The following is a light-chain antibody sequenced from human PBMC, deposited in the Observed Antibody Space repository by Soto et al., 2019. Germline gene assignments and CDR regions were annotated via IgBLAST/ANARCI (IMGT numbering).Light chain of an antibody. CDR1: QSVSSSY. V-gene: IGKV3-20*01. J-gene: IGKJ1*01. CDR3: QQYGSSVWT. CDR2: GAS. Sequence: EIVLTQSPDTLSLSPGERATLSCRASQSVSSSYLAWYQQKPGQAPRLLIYGASSRATGIPDRFSGSGSGTDFTLTISRLETEDFAVYYRQQYGSSVWTFGQGTKVEIK.